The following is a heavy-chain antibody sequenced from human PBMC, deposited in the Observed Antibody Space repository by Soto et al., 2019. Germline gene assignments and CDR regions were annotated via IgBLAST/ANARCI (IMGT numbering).Heavy chain of an antibody. CDR3: ARHKRDLRFLEWSYYFDY. CDR2: ISYDGSNK. V-gene: IGHV3-30-3*01. Sequence: QVKLVESGGGVVQPGRSLRLSCAASGFTFSSYAMHWVRQAPGKGLEWVAVISYDGSNKYYADSVKGRFTISRDSSKNTLYLQMNSLRAEDTAVYYCARHKRDLRFLEWSYYFDYWGQGTLVTVSS. D-gene: IGHD3-3*01. J-gene: IGHJ4*02. CDR1: GFTFSSYA.